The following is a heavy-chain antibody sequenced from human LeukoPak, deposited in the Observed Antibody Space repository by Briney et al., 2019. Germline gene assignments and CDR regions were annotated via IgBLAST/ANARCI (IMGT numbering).Heavy chain of an antibody. CDR1: GGSFSGYY. CDR3: ARVTGIHYYYGMDV. V-gene: IGHV4-34*09. J-gene: IGHJ6*02. Sequence: SETLSLTCAVYGGSFSGYYWSWIRQPPGKGLEWIGYIYYSGSTYYNPSLKSRVTISVDTSKNQFSLKLSSVTAADTAVYYCARVTGIHYYYGMDVWGQGTTVTVSS. CDR2: IYYSGST. D-gene: IGHD1-20*01.